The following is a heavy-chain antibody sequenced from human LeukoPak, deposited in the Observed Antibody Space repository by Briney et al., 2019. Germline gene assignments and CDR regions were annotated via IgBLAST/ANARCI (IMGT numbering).Heavy chain of an antibody. D-gene: IGHD2-15*01. CDR1: GGSISTSGYY. CDR3: ARKYCSGGDCYSNY. V-gene: IGHV4-39*01. J-gene: IGHJ4*02. Sequence: PSETLSLTCTLPGGSISTSGYYWGWIRQPPGKGLEWIGSIYYGGSTYYNPSLKSRVTISVDTSKNQFSLKLSSVTAADTAMYYCARKYCSGGDCYSNYWGQGTLVTVSS. CDR2: IYYGGST.